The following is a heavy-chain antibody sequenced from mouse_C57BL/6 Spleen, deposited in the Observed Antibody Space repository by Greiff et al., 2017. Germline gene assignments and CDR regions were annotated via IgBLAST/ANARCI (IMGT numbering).Heavy chain of an antibody. J-gene: IGHJ4*01. CDR1: GYSFTGYY. Sequence: VQLQQSGPELVKPGASVKISCKASGYSFTGYYMNWVKQSPEKSLEWIGEINPSTGGTNSNQKFKAKATLTVDKSSSTAYMQLKSLTSEDSAVYYCARGGAMDYWGQGTSVTVSS. CDR2: INPSTGGT. V-gene: IGHV1-42*01. CDR3: ARGGAMDY.